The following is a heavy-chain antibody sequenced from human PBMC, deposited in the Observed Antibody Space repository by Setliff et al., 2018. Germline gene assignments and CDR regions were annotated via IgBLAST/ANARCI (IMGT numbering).Heavy chain of an antibody. V-gene: IGHV4-38-2*01. Sequence: PSQTLSLTCAVSGYSISSGYYWGWIRQPPGKGLEWIGEINHSGSTNYNPSLKSRVTISVDTSKNQFSLKLSSVTAADTAVYYCARTYNFWSGYFDYWGQGTLVTVS. CDR3: ARTYNFWSGYFDY. D-gene: IGHD3-3*01. CDR2: INHSGST. J-gene: IGHJ4*02. CDR1: GYSISSGYY.